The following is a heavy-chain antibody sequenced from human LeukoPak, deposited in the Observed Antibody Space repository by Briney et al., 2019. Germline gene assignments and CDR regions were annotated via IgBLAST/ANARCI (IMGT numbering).Heavy chain of an antibody. V-gene: IGHV4-31*03. D-gene: IGHD4-17*01. CDR3: ARDSWFRGDYGHHYYYYYMDV. CDR1: GGSISSGGYY. J-gene: IGHJ6*03. Sequence: PSQTLSLTCTVSGGSISSGGYYWSWIRQHPGKGLEWIGYIYYSGSTYYNPSLKSRVTISVDTSKNQFSLKLSFVTAADTAVYYCARDSWFRGDYGHHYYYYYMDVWGKGTTVTVSS. CDR2: IYYSGST.